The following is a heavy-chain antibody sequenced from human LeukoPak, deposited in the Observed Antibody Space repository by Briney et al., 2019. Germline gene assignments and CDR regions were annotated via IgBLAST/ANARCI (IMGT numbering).Heavy chain of an antibody. V-gene: IGHV4-59*01. Sequence: PSETLSLTCTVSGGSISSYYWSWIRQPPGKGLEWIGYIYYSGSTNYNPSLKSRVTISVDTSKNQFSLKLSSVTAADTAVYYCARGTRRDVVRLLYPRGNAFDIWGQGTMVTVSS. CDR3: ARGTRRDVVRLLYPRGNAFDI. D-gene: IGHD2-8*01. CDR2: IYYSGST. J-gene: IGHJ3*02. CDR1: GGSISSYY.